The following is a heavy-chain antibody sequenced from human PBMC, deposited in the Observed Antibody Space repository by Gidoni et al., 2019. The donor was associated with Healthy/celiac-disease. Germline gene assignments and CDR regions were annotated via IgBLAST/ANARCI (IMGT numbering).Heavy chain of an antibody. Sequence: EVQLVESGGGLVTPGGSLRLSCAASGFTFISYSMTWVRQAPGKGLEWVSSISSSSSYIYYADSVKGRFTISRDNAKNSLYLQMNSLRAEDTAVYYCARVGDIVVVPAAMNYYYMDVWGKGTTVTVSS. D-gene: IGHD2-2*01. J-gene: IGHJ6*03. CDR1: GFTFISYS. V-gene: IGHV3-21*01. CDR3: ARVGDIVVVPAAMNYYYMDV. CDR2: ISSSSSYI.